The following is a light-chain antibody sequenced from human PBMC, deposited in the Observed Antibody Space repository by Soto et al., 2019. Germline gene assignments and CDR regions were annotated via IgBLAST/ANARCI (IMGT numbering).Light chain of an antibody. CDR1: QDISGY. CDR3: LHYYMFPFT. J-gene: IGKJ3*01. V-gene: IGKV1-8*01. CDR2: AAS. Sequence: IRMTQSPSSFSASTGDRVTITCRASQDISGYLAWYQFKPGKAPKLLIYAASALQSGVPSRFSGSGSGTDFTLTISCLQSEDFATYYCLHYYMFPFTFGPGTKVDI.